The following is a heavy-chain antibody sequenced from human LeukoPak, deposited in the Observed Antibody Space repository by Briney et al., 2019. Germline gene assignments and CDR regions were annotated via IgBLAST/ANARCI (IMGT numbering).Heavy chain of an antibody. J-gene: IGHJ4*02. D-gene: IGHD4-23*01. CDR2: IIPILGIA. Sequence: SVKVSFKASGGTFSSYAISWVRQAPGQGLEWMGRIIPILGIANYAQKFQGRVTITADKSTSTAYMELSSLRSEDTAVHYCARGPPYGGNFDYWGQGTLVTVSS. V-gene: IGHV1-69*04. CDR1: GGTFSSYA. CDR3: ARGPPYGGNFDY.